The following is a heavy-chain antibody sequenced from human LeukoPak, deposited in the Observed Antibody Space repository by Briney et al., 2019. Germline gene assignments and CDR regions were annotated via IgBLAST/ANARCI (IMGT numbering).Heavy chain of an antibody. CDR2: ISSSGSTI. J-gene: IGHJ5*02. CDR3: ARIVVLNWFDP. V-gene: IGHV3-48*03. Sequence: GGSLRLSCAASGFTFSSYEMNWVRQAPGKGLEWVSYISSSGSTIYYADSVKGRFTISRDNAKNSLYLQMNSLRAEDTAVYYCARIVVLNWFDPWGQGTLVTVSS. CDR1: GFTFSSYE. D-gene: IGHD3-22*01.